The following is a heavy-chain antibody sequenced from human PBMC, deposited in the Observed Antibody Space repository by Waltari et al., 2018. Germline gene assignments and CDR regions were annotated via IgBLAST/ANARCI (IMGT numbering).Heavy chain of an antibody. J-gene: IGHJ4*02. V-gene: IGHV2-5*05. CDR3: VQTDGRFGELYDFDY. Sequence: QITLKESGPTLVKPTQTLTLTCSFSGFSLRSRQMGVGWVRQPPGKALEWLAIIYWDDDARYAPSLTSRLTITKDTPKNQVVLSMTNMDPVDTGTYYCVQTDGRFGELYDFDYWGQGTLITVSS. CDR2: IYWDDDA. D-gene: IGHD3-10*01. CDR1: GFSLRSRQMG.